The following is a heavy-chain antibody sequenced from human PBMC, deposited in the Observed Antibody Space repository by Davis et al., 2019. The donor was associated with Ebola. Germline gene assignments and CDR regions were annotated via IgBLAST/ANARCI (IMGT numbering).Heavy chain of an antibody. D-gene: IGHD5-18*01. Sequence: MPSETLSLTCAVYGGSFSGYYWSWIRQPPGKGLEWIGEINHSGSTNYNPSLKSRVTISVDTSKNQFSLKLRSVTAADTAVYYCARHRRGYSYGYRDISYYYYGMDVWGKGTTVTVSS. CDR2: INHSGST. J-gene: IGHJ6*04. V-gene: IGHV4-34*01. CDR1: GGSFSGYY. CDR3: ARHRRGYSYGYRDISYYYYGMDV.